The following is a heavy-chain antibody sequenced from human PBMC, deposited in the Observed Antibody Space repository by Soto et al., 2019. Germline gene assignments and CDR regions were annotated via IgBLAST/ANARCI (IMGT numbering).Heavy chain of an antibody. CDR3: ARGHFAIMRTEYFQH. J-gene: IGHJ1*01. CDR1: GGSFSGYY. Sequence: QVQLQQWGAGLLKPSETLSLTCAVYGGSFSGYYWSWIRQPPGKGLEWIGEINHSGSTNYNPSLKSRVTISVDTSKNQFSLKLSSVTAADTAVYYCARGHFAIMRTEYFQHWGQGTLVTVSS. CDR2: INHSGST. V-gene: IGHV4-34*01. D-gene: IGHD3-3*02.